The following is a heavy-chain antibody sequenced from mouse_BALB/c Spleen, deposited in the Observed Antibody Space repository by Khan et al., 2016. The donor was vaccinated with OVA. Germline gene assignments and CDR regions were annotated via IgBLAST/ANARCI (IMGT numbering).Heavy chain of an antibody. Sequence: VQLQQSGAELMKPGASVKLSCTVSGFNIKDTYMHWVKKRPEQGLEWIGRIDPANGNTKYDPKFQGKATMTADTSSNTAYLQFSSLTSEDTAVYYCAYSLLIYAMDDWGQGTSVTVSS. CDR1: GFNIKDTY. D-gene: IGHD1-2*01. V-gene: IGHV14-3*02. CDR3: AYSLLIYAMDD. CDR2: IDPANGNT. J-gene: IGHJ4*01.